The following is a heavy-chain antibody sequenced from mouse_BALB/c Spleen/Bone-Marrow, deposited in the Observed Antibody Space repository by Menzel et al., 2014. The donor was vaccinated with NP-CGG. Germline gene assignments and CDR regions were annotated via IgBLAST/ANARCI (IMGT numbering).Heavy chain of an antibody. D-gene: IGHD2-13*01. CDR1: GNSITSDYA. Sequence: EVQLQQSGPGLVKPSQSLSLTCTVTGNSITSDYAWNWIRQFQGNKLEWMGYISYSSSTNYNPSLKSRISIIRDTSKNQFFLQLNSVTAADTATYYCARCDFGDYAMDYWGQGTSVTVSS. CDR3: ARCDFGDYAMDY. J-gene: IGHJ4*01. CDR2: ISYSSST. V-gene: IGHV3-2*02.